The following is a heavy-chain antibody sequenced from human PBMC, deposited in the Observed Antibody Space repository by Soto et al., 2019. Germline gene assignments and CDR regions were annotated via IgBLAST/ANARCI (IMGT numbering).Heavy chain of an antibody. J-gene: IGHJ6*02. V-gene: IGHV3-33*01. CDR3: ARDFTMGATYSGPSFYSMDV. CDR2: IWFDGTNY. CDR1: GFTFSSYG. D-gene: IGHD1-26*01. Sequence: QVQLVESGGGVVQPGGSLRLSCAASGFTFSSYGMHWVRQAPGEGLEWVALIWFDGTNYRQADSVRGRFSISRDNSKNTLYLQMDSLRAGDTGVHYCARDFTMGATYSGPSFYSMDVWGQGTTVTVSS.